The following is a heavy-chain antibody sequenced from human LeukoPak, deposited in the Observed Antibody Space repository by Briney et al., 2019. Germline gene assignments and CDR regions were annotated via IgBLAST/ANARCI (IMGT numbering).Heavy chain of an antibody. CDR1: GFTFSSFA. CDR3: ARGSDYVWGSYRNAFDI. V-gene: IGHV3-21*01. CDR2: ISSSSSYI. J-gene: IGHJ3*02. Sequence: TGGSLRLSCAASGFTFSSFAINWVRQAPGKGLEWVSSISSSSSYIYYADSVKGRFTISRDNAKNSLYLQMNSLRAEDTAVYYCARGSDYVWGSYRNAFDIWGQGTMVTVSS. D-gene: IGHD3-16*02.